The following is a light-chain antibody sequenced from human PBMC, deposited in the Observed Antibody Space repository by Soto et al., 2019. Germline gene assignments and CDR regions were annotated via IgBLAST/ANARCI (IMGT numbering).Light chain of an antibody. J-gene: IGKJ4*01. CDR1: QNIKKY. Sequence: DIQMTRSPSSLSASVGDRVTITWRASQNIKKYLNWYQQKPGKAPNLLIYTASSLQVGLPSRFSGSGSGTDFTLTISSLQPEDSATYYCQQSFGTPLTFGGGTKWIS. V-gene: IGKV1-39*01. CDR2: TAS. CDR3: QQSFGTPLT.